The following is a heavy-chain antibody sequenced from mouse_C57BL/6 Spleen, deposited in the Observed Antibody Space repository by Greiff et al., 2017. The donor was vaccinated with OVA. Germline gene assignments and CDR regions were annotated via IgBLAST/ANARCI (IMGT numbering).Heavy chain of an antibody. J-gene: IGHJ2*01. CDR1: GYTFTDYY. CDR3: AREILRSFDY. CDR2: INPNNGGT. Sequence: EVKLQQSGPELVKPGASVKISCKASGYTFTDYYMNWVKQSHGKSLEWIGDINPNNGGTSYNQKFKGKATLTVDKSSSTAYMELRSLTSEDSAVYYCAREILRSFDYWGQGTTLTVSS. D-gene: IGHD1-1*01. V-gene: IGHV1-26*01.